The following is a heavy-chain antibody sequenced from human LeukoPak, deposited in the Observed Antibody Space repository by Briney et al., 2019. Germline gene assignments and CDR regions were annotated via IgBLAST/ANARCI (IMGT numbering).Heavy chain of an antibody. D-gene: IGHD2-2*01. V-gene: IGHV3-74*01. CDR1: GFTFSSYW. CDR2: INSDGSRT. Sequence: PGGSLRLSCAASGFTFSSYWMHWVRQAPGKGLVWVSRINSDGSRTSYADSVKGRFTISRDNAKNTLYLQMNSLRAEDTAVYYCAREVPAATYYYYYYGMDVWGQGTTVTVSS. CDR3: AREVPAATYYYYYYGMDV. J-gene: IGHJ6*02.